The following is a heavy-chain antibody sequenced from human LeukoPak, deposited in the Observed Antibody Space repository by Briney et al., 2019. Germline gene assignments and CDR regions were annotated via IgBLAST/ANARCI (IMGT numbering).Heavy chain of an antibody. CDR1: GGSFSGYY. J-gene: IGHJ4*02. CDR3: ARGSDYGDYSGKYYFDY. V-gene: IGHV4-34*01. D-gene: IGHD4-17*01. CDR2: INHSGST. Sequence: PSETLSLTCAVYGGSFSGYYWSWIRQPPGKGLEWIGEINHSGSTNYNPSLKSRVTISVDTSKNQFSLKPSSVTAADTAVYCCARGSDYGDYSGKYYFDYWGQGTLVTVSS.